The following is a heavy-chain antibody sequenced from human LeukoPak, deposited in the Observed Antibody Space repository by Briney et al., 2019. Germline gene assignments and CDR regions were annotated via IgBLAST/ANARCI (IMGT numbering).Heavy chain of an antibody. CDR2: ISYDGSNK. Sequence: PGGSLRLSCAASGFTFSSYAMHWVRQAPGKGLEWVAVISYDGSNKYYADSVKGRFTISRDNSKNTLYLQMNSLRAEDTAVYYCAVPTEDPYYDFWSGLYYYYYYMDVWGKGTTVTVSS. CDR3: AVPTEDPYYDFWSGLYYYYYYMDV. CDR1: GFTFSSYA. D-gene: IGHD3-3*01. V-gene: IGHV3-30*04. J-gene: IGHJ6*03.